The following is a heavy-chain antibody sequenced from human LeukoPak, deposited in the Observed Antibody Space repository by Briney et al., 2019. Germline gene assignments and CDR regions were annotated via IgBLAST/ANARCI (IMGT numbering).Heavy chain of an antibody. D-gene: IGHD1-26*01. CDR3: AKDLIKVGPTRFRNYYYYMDV. Sequence: PGGSLRLSCAASGFTFSSYWMHWVRQAPGKGLVWVSRINSDGSSTSYADSVKGRFTISRDNAKDTLYLQMNRLRAEDTAVYYCAKDLIKVGPTRFRNYYYYMDVWGKGTTVTVSS. CDR2: INSDGSST. V-gene: IGHV3-74*01. CDR1: GFTFSSYW. J-gene: IGHJ6*03.